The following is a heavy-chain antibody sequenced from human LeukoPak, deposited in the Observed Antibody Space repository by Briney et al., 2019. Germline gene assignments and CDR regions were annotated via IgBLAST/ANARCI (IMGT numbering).Heavy chain of an antibody. Sequence: PGRSLRLSCAPSGFTLTNYWMTSVRHAPRKGQEFVANINQDESVKNYVDSVKGRFTISRDNAENSLHLQMNSLRVEDTAVYYCARDPGSSAFDYWGQGTLVTVSS. V-gene: IGHV3-7*01. D-gene: IGHD5/OR15-5a*01. CDR3: ARDPGSSAFDY. J-gene: IGHJ4*02. CDR2: INQDESVK. CDR1: GFTLTNYW.